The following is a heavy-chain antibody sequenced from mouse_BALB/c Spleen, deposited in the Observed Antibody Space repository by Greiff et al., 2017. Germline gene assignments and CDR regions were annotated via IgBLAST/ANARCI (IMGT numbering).Heavy chain of an antibody. CDR3: ARFYYGSSYYYAMDY. D-gene: IGHD1-1*01. Sequence: VKLQESGPELVKPGASVKMSCKASGYTFTDYVISWVKQRTGQGLEWIGEIYPGSGSTYYNEKFKGKATLTADKSSNTAYMQLSSLTSEDSAVYFCARFYYGSSYYYAMDYWGQGTSVTVSS. J-gene: IGHJ4*01. V-gene: IGHV1-77*01. CDR1: GYTFTDYV. CDR2: IYPGSGST.